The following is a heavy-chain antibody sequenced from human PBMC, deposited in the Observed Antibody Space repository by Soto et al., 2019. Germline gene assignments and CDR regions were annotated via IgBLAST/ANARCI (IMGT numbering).Heavy chain of an antibody. Sequence: ASVKVSCKASGYTFTSYGISWVRQAPGQGLEWMGGIIPIFGTAKYAQKFQGRVTMTTDTSTSTAYMELRSLRSDDTAVYYCARDQVPAALLGWFDLWGQGTLVTVSS. V-gene: IGHV1-18*01. CDR1: GYTFTSYG. CDR3: ARDQVPAALLGWFDL. CDR2: IIPIFGTA. D-gene: IGHD2-2*01. J-gene: IGHJ5*02.